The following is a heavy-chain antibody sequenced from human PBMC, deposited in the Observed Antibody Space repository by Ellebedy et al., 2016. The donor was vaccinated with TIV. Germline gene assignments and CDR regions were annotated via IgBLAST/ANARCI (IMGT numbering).Heavy chain of an antibody. D-gene: IGHD4-17*01. CDR2: ISAYNGNT. V-gene: IGHV1-18*01. Sequence: ASVKVSCKASGYTSITYGISWVRQAPGQGLEWMGWISAYNGNTNYAQKLQGRVTMTTDTSTSTAYMELRSLRSDDTAVYYCARDYGDYYYFDYWGQGTLVTVSS. CDR3: ARDYGDYYYFDY. J-gene: IGHJ4*02. CDR1: GYTSITYG.